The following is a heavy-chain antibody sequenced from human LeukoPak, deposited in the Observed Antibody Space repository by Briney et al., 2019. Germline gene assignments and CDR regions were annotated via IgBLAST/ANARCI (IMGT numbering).Heavy chain of an antibody. CDR3: ARGPYYYDSSGCLDY. D-gene: IGHD3-22*01. Sequence: SETLSLTCAVYGGSFSGYYWSWICQPPGKGLEWIGEINHSGSTNYNPSLKSRVTISVDTSKNQFSLKQSSVTAADTAVYYCARGPYYYDSSGCLDYWGQGTPVTVSS. CDR2: INHSGST. V-gene: IGHV4-34*01. J-gene: IGHJ4*02. CDR1: GGSFSGYY.